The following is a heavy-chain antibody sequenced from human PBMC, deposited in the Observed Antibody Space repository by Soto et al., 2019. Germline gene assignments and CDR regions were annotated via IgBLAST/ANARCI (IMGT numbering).Heavy chain of an antibody. CDR2: IYYSGST. V-gene: IGHV4-31*03. Sequence: QVQLQESGPGLVKPSQTLSLTCTVSGGSISSGGYYWSWIRQHPGKGLEWIGYIYYSGSTYYNPSLKSRVTTSVETSKNPFSLKLGSVTAADTAVYYCARDRGPWTNFDYWGQGTLVTVSS. CDR1: GGSISSGGYY. D-gene: IGHD1-26*01. CDR3: ARDRGPWTNFDY. J-gene: IGHJ4*02.